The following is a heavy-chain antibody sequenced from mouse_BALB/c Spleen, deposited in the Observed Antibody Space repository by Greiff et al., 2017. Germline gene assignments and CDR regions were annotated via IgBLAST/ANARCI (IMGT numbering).Heavy chain of an antibody. Sequence: DVHLVESGGGLVQPGGSRKLSRAASGFTFSSFGMHWVRQAPEKGLEWVAYISSGSSTIYYADTVKGRFTISRDNPKNTLFLQMTSLRSEDTAMYYCARALITTGSGYAMDYWGQGTSVTVSS. CDR2: ISSGSSTI. CDR3: ARALITTGSGYAMDY. CDR1: GFTFSSFG. D-gene: IGHD1-1*01. V-gene: IGHV5-17*02. J-gene: IGHJ4*01.